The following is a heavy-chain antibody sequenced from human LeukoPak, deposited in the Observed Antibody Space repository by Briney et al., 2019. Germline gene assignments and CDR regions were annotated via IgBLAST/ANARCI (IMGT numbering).Heavy chain of an antibody. V-gene: IGHV3-23*01. CDR1: GFTFSSYA. CDR2: ISGSGGST. CDR3: AREGTAMVSFDY. D-gene: IGHD5-18*01. Sequence: GGSLRLSCAASGFTFSSYAMSWVRQAPGRGLEWVASISGSGGSTYCADSVKGRFTISRDNYKNTLDLQMNSLRAEDTAVYYCAREGTAMVSFDYWGQGTLVTVSS. J-gene: IGHJ4*02.